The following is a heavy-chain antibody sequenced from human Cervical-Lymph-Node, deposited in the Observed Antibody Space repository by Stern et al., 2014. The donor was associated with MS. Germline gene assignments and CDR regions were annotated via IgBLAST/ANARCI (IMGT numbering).Heavy chain of an antibody. V-gene: IGHV2-5*02. Sequence: QVTLRESGPTLVKVTQTLTLTCTFSGFSLRTSGVGVGWIRQPPGKALEWLALIYWDDDKRYSPSLKSRLTITKDTSKNRVVLTMTNMDPVDTATYYCAHASRHYDFRSGYSPLFDQWGQGTRVTVSS. D-gene: IGHD3-3*01. CDR1: GFSLRTSGVG. J-gene: IGHJ4*02. CDR3: AHASRHYDFRSGYSPLFDQ. CDR2: IYWDDDK.